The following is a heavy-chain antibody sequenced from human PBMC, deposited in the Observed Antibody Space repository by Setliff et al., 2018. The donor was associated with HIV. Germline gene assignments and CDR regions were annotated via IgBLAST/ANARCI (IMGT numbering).Heavy chain of an antibody. CDR2: IRSKPYGGTT. V-gene: IGHV3-49*04. CDR1: GFTFGDYT. Sequence: GGSLRLSCTASGFTFGDYTLSWVRQAPGKGLEWVGFIRSKPYGGTTEYGASVKGRFTMSRDDSKSIAYLQMNSLKNEDTAVYYCTTNLPRPEALRQSGVDPWGQGALVTV. CDR3: TTNLPRPEALRQSGVDP. D-gene: IGHD3-10*01. J-gene: IGHJ5*02.